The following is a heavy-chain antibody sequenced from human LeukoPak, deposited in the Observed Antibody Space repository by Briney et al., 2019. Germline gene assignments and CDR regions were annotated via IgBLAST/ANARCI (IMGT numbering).Heavy chain of an antibody. V-gene: IGHV4-59*08. Sequence: PSETLSLTCTVSGGSISSYYWSWIRQPPGKGLEWIGYISYSGSTNYNPSLKSRLTISVDTSKNQFSLRLSSVTAADTAVYYCARSVTAAGQRLIDFWGQGTLVTVSS. J-gene: IGHJ4*02. CDR1: GGSISSYY. D-gene: IGHD6-13*01. CDR3: ARSVTAAGQRLIDF. CDR2: ISYSGST.